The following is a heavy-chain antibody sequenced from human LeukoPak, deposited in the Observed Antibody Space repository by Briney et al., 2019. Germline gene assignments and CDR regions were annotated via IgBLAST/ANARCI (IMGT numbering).Heavy chain of an antibody. CDR3: ARDPKPFARSVETGDY. CDR1: GFTVSSNY. J-gene: IGHJ4*02. Sequence: GGSLRLSCAASGFTVSSNYMSWVRQAPGKGLEWVSVIYSGGSTYYADSVKGRFTISRDNSKNTLYLQMNSLRAEDTAVYYCARDPKPFARSVETGDYWGQGTLVTVSS. D-gene: IGHD5-18*01. V-gene: IGHV3-66*01. CDR2: IYSGGST.